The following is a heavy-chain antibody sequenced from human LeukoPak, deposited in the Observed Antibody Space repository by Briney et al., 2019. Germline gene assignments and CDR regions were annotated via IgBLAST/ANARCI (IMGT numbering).Heavy chain of an antibody. CDR2: INHSGST. D-gene: IGHD1-7*01. J-gene: IGHJ5*02. V-gene: IGHV4-34*01. Sequence: SETLSLTCTVSGGSISSYYWSWIRQPPGKGLEWIGEINHSGSTNYNPSLKSRVTISVDTSKNQFSLKLSSVTAADTAVYYCARLADNWNYGNWFDPWGQGTLVTVSS. CDR3: ARLADNWNYGNWFDP. CDR1: GGSISSYY.